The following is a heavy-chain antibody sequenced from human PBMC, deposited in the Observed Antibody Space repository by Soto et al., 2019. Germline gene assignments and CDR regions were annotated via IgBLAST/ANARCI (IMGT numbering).Heavy chain of an antibody. CDR1: GYIFSDFW. CDR3: AKDTGSGCHGQDGRGMDV. J-gene: IGHJ6*02. D-gene: IGHD6-25*01. CDR2: IKGGESER. Sequence: EVHLVESGGGLVKPGGSLRLSCAASGYIFSDFWMAWVRQGPGKGLEWVANIKGGESERYYEDSVRGRFTISRDNAKKSLYLQMNRLGVEDTAVYYCAKDTGSGCHGQDGRGMDVWGQGTTVTVSS. V-gene: IGHV3-7*05.